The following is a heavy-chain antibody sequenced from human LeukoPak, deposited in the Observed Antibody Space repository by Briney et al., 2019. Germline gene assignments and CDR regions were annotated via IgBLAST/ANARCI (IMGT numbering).Heavy chain of an antibody. CDR1: GGSISSGDYY. J-gene: IGHJ4*02. D-gene: IGHD6-13*01. V-gene: IGHV4-30-4*08. CDR2: IYYSGST. CDR3: ARGYSSSWYYFDY. Sequence: PSETLSLTCTVSGGSISSGDYYWSWIRQPPGKGLEWIGYIYYSGSTYYNPSLKSRVTISVDTSKNQFSLKLSSVTAADTAVYYCARGYSSSWYYFDYWGQGTLVTVSS.